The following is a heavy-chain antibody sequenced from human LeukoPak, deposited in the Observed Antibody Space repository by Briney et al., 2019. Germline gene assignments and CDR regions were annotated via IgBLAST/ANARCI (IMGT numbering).Heavy chain of an antibody. J-gene: IGHJ5*02. Sequence: SETLSLTCTVSGGSISSGGFYWSWIRQHPGKGLEWIGYIYDSETTYYNPSLKSRVTISGDTSKNQLSLELSSVTAADTAVYYCARDLGYRVPGWFDPWGQGTLVTVSS. CDR3: ARDLGYRVPGWFDP. D-gene: IGHD3-16*02. V-gene: IGHV4-31*03. CDR1: GGSISSGGFY. CDR2: IYDSETT.